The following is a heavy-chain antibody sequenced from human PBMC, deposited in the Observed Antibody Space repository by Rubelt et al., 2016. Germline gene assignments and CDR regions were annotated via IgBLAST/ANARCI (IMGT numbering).Heavy chain of an antibody. J-gene: IGHJ6*02. CDR1: GFSVSSNQ. CDR2: IYSGGNP. Sequence: EVQLVESGGGLIQPGGSPRLSCEASGFSVSSNQMNWVRQAPGKGLEWVSVIYSGGNPYHAASVKARITISRDTSKNTVYLQRNSLRAEDTASYFCARERTRGDYYYGMDVWGQGTTVTVSS. D-gene: IGHD2-15*01. CDR3: ARERTRGDYYYGMDV. V-gene: IGHV3-53*01.